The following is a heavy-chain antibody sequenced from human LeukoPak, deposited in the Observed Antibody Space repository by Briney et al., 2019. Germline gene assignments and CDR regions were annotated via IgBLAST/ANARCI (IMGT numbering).Heavy chain of an antibody. V-gene: IGHV4-34*01. CDR3: ARHGRAYYYSGNWFDP. CDR1: GGSLSGYY. CDR2: INHSGST. D-gene: IGHD3-10*01. J-gene: IGHJ5*02. Sequence: SETLSLTCAGSGGSLSGYYWTWIRQPPGKGLEWIGEINHSGSTNYNPSLKSRVTISVDTSRKQFFLRLSSVTAADTAMYYCARHGRAYYYSGNWFDPWGQGTLVTVSS.